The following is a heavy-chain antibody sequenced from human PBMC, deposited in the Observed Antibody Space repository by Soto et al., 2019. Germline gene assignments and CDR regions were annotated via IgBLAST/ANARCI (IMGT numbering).Heavy chain of an antibody. D-gene: IGHD6-19*01. CDR1: GFTFSSYS. Sequence: EVQLVESGGGLVKPGGSLRLSCAASGFTFSSYSMNWVRQAPGKGLEWVSSISSSSSYIYYADSVKGRFTISRDNAKNSLYLQMNSLRAEETAVYYCARDGQSPRIAVAGMDVWGQGTLVTVSS. V-gene: IGHV3-21*01. CDR2: ISSSSSYI. J-gene: IGHJ4*02. CDR3: ARDGQSPRIAVAGMDV.